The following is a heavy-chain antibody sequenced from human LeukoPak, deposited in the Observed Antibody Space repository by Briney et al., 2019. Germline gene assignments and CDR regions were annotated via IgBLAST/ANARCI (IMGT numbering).Heavy chain of an antibody. Sequence: GESLKISCQGSGYTFTTYWIGWVRQMPGKGLEWMGIIHPGDSDIRYSPSFKGQVTISADKSISIAYLQWSNLKASDTAMYYCARQITISHFDYWGQGTLVTVSS. V-gene: IGHV5-51*01. J-gene: IGHJ4*02. CDR3: ARQITISHFDY. CDR1: GYTFTTYW. CDR2: IHPGDSDI. D-gene: IGHD3-3*01.